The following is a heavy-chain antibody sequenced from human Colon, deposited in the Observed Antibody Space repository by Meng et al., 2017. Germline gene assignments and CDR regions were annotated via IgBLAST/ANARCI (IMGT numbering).Heavy chain of an antibody. V-gene: IGHV3-21*01. D-gene: IGHD6-6*01. CDR1: GITFSTYS. CDR3: ARDSSAGRDYYYGMDV. Sequence: GDSLKISCAASGITFSTYSMHWVRQAPGKGREWVASISSSSTYIYYEDSVKGRFIISRDNAKKSLYLQLSSLRAEDTAVYYCARDSSAGRDYYYGMDVWGQGTTVTVSS. J-gene: IGHJ6*02. CDR2: ISSSSTYI.